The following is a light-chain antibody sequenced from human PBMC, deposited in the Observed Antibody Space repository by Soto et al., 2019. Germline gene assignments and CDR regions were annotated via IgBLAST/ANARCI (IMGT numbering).Light chain of an antibody. Sequence: QSALTQPVSVSGSPGQSITISCTGTSSDVGGYNYVSWYQQHPGKAPKLMIYDVSNRPSGLSNRFSGFKSGNTASLTISGLQAEDEADYYCSSYTSSSTYVFGTGTKLTVL. CDR1: SSDVGGYNY. J-gene: IGLJ1*01. CDR3: SSYTSSSTYV. CDR2: DVS. V-gene: IGLV2-14*01.